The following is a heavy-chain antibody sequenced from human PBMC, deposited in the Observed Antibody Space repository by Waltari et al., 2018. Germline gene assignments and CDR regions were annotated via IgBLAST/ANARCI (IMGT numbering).Heavy chain of an antibody. CDR1: GFTFSSAA. CDR2: IYSGGST. CDR3: AKDTDWYLDY. Sequence: EVQLLESGGGLVQPGGSLRLSCAASGFTFSSAAMSWVRQAPGKGMGWVSVIYSGGSTSYADSVKGRFTVSNDYSKDTMYLQMDSLRADDTAVYYCAKDTDWYLDYWGQGTLVTVSS. D-gene: IGHD2-21*01. V-gene: IGHV3-23*03. J-gene: IGHJ4*02.